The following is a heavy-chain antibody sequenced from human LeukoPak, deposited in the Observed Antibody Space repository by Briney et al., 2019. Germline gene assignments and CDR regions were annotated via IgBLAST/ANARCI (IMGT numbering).Heavy chain of an antibody. CDR2: INPNSGGT. CDR1: GYTFTGYY. J-gene: IGHJ5*02. Sequence: ASVKVSCKASGYTFTGYYMHWVRQAPGQGLEWMGWINPNSGGTNYAQKFQGRVTMTRDTSISTAYMELRSLRSDDTAVYYCAGSGGSSIGWFDPWGQGTLVTVSS. V-gene: IGHV1-2*02. CDR3: AGSGGSSIGWFDP. D-gene: IGHD2-15*01.